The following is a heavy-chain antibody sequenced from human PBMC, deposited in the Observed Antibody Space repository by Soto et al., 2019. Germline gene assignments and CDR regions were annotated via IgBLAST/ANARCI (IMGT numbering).Heavy chain of an antibody. CDR3: ARDTHAGFTRYFDP. Sequence: PSETLSLKCVVSGGVITSIHPTSIPQFPGKGLEWIAYTTYTANTNYNPSLQMRVTISMEASKYQWSLKFTSMTASDTAVYYWARDTHAGFTRYFDPWRHGTLGTVSS. CDR2: TTYTANT. V-gene: IGHV4-59*01. CDR1: GGVITSIH. D-gene: IGHD1-26*01. J-gene: IGHJ5*02.